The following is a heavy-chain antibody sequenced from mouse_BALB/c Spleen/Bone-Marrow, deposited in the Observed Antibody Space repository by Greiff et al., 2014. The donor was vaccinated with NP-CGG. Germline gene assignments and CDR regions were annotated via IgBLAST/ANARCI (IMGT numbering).Heavy chain of an antibody. J-gene: IGHJ3*01. D-gene: IGHD4-1*01. CDR2: IYPGNVNT. Sequence: VKLMESGPELVKPGASVKISCKASGYTFTRYYIHWVKQRPGRGLEWIGWIYPGNVNTKYNEKFKDKATLTADKSSSTAYMQLSSLTSEDSAVYFCARALTGTWFAYWGQGTLVTVSA. CDR3: ARALTGTWFAY. CDR1: GYTFTRYY. V-gene: IGHV1S56*01.